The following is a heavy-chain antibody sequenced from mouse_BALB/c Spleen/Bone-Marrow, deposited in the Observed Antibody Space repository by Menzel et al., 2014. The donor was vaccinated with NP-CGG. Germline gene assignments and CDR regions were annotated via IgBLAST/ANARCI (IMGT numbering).Heavy chain of an antibody. CDR3: ARLGRDY. Sequence: SGPELVKPGTSVKISCKASGYTFTDYNMHWVKQSHGKSLGWIGYIYPYNGGTGYNQKFKSKATLTVDNPSSTAYMELRSLTSEDSAVYYCARLGRDYWGQGTTLTVSS. CDR1: GYTFTDYN. D-gene: IGHD4-1*01. CDR2: IYPYNGGT. J-gene: IGHJ2*01. V-gene: IGHV1S29*02.